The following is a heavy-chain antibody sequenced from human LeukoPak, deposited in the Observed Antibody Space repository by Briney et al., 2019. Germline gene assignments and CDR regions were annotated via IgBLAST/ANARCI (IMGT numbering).Heavy chain of an antibody. D-gene: IGHD6-19*01. CDR3: AKDFSSGWYDWFDP. CDR1: GFIFSSYG. J-gene: IGHJ5*02. Sequence: GGSLRLSCAASGFIFSSYGMHWVRQAPGKGLEWVAVISYDGSNKYYADSVKGRFTISRDNSKNTLYLQMNSLRAEDTAVYYCAKDFSSGWYDWFDPWGQGTLVTVSS. CDR2: ISYDGSNK. V-gene: IGHV3-30*18.